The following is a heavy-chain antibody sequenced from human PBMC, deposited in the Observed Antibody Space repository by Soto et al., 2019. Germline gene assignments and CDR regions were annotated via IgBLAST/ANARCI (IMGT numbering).Heavy chain of an antibody. CDR2: SNIENGNT. CDR3: AREPLTGGVCNDHWVDP. V-gene: IGHV1-3*04. Sequence: QVQLVQSGAEVKKPGASVRVSCRTSGYTFTSYAIHWVRQVPGQGLEWMAWSNIENGNTKYSQNYKRRVTVSRATSASSACTELRRLRSQDTAVYDCAREPLTGGVCNDHWVDPWGQGPLV. D-gene: IGHD2-8*02. CDR1: GYTFTSYA. J-gene: IGHJ5*02.